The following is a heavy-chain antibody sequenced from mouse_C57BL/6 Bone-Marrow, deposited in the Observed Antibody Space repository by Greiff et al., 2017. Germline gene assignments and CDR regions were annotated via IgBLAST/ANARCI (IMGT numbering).Heavy chain of an antibody. V-gene: IGHV1-54*01. D-gene: IGHD4-1*01. CDR3: ARSKNCDSWFAY. J-gene: IGHJ3*01. CDR2: INPGSGGT. Sequence: QVQLKQSGAELVRPGTSVKVSCKASGYAFTNYLIEWVKQRPGQGLEWIGVINPGSGGTTYNEKFQGKATLTADNSSSTAYMQLSSLTSEDSAFYFCARSKNCDSWFAYWGQGTLVTVSA. CDR1: GYAFTNYL.